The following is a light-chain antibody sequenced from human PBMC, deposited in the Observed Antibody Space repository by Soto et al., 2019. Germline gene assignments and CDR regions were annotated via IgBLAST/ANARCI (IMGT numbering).Light chain of an antibody. Sequence: QSALTQPRSVSGSPGQSVTISCTGTSSDVGAYNYVSWYQHHPGKAPKLMIYEVGQRPSGVPDRFSGSKSGNTASLTISGLQAEDEADYYCCSFAGGYTLDIVFGGGTQLTVL. J-gene: IGLJ2*01. CDR3: CSFAGGYTLDIV. V-gene: IGLV2-11*01. CDR1: SSDVGAYNY. CDR2: EVG.